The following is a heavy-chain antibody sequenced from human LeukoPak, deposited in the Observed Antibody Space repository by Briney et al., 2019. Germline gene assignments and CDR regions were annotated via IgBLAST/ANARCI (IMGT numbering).Heavy chain of an antibody. J-gene: IGHJ6*02. CDR3: ASVGRTSSGMGV. CDR1: GGSISSYY. CDR2: IYYSGST. V-gene: IGHV4-59*01. Sequence: PSETLSLTCTVSGGSISSYYWSWIRQPPGKGLEWIGYIYYSGSTNYNPSLKSRVTISVDTSKNQFSLKLSSVTAADTAVYYCASVGRTSSGMGVWGQGTTVTVSS.